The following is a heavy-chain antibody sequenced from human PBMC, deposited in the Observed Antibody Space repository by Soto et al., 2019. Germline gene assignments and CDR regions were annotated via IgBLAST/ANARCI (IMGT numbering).Heavy chain of an antibody. CDR2: IYYSGST. V-gene: IGHV4-31*11. D-gene: IGHD1-1*01. CDR1: GGSISSGGHY. Sequence: QVQLQESGPGLVKPSQTLSLTCAVSGGSISSGGHYWSWIRQHPGKGLEYIGYIYYSGSTFYNPSRNSRVTISIDTTKNQSSLRLSSVTDADTAIYYCATATWTTHYFDYWGQGSLVTVSS. CDR3: ATATWTTHYFDY. J-gene: IGHJ4*02.